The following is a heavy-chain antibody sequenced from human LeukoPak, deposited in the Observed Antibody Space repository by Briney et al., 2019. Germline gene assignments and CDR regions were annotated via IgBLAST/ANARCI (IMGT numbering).Heavy chain of an antibody. CDR3: ARADYDFWSGYLTPVFDY. J-gene: IGHJ4*02. Sequence: SVKVSCKASGGTFSSYAISWVRQAPGQGLEWMGGIIPIFGTANYAQKFQGRVTITADKSTSTAYMELSSLRSEDTAVYYCARADYDFWSGYLTPVFDYWGQGTLVTVSS. V-gene: IGHV1-69*06. D-gene: IGHD3-3*01. CDR1: GGTFSSYA. CDR2: IIPIFGTA.